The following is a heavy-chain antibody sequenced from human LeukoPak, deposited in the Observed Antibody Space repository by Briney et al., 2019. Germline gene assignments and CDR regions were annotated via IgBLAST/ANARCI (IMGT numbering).Heavy chain of an antibody. D-gene: IGHD3-16*01. J-gene: IGHJ3*02. CDR2: ISSSSSYI. CDR3: ARLSWGSGRDAFDI. CDR1: GFTFSSYS. V-gene: IGHV3-21*01. Sequence: PGGSLRLSCAASGFTFSSYSMNWVRQAPGKGLEWVSSISSSSSYIYYADSVKGRFTISRDNAKNSLYLQMNSLRAEDTAVYYCARLSWGSGRDAFDIWGQGTMVTVSS.